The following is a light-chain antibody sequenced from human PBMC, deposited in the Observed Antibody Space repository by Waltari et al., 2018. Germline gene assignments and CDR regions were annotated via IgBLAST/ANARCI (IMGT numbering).Light chain of an antibody. V-gene: IGKV1-17*01. J-gene: IGKJ1*01. CDR2: TAS. CDR3: LQHNTYPWT. CDR1: QGIRND. Sequence: DIQMNQSPSSMSASVGDRVTFTCRASQGIRNDLGWYQQKPGTPPKRLIYTASTLQSGVPSRFSGTGSGKEFARTISSLQPEDLATYYCLQHNTYPWTFGQGTKVEIK.